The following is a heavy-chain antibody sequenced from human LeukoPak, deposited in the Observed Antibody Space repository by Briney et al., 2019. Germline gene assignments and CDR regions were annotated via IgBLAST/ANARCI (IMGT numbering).Heavy chain of an antibody. CDR2: MSSTSSFI. J-gene: IGHJ4*02. V-gene: IGHV3-21*01. D-gene: IGHD3-22*01. Sequence: GGSLRLSCAASGFTFSSYSMNWVRQAPGQGLEWVSSMSSTSSFIYYADSVEGRFTISRDNAKNSLYLQMNSLTAEDTAVYYCASSLYYDSSGYMRGLYYFDYWGQGTLVTVSS. CDR1: GFTFSSYS. CDR3: ASSLYYDSSGYMRGLYYFDY.